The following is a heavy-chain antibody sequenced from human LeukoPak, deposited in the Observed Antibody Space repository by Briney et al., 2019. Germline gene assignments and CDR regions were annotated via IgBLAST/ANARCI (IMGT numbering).Heavy chain of an antibody. J-gene: IGHJ4*02. CDR2: IYYSGGT. CDR3: ARDNGSGYYYDY. V-gene: IGHV4-59*01. CDR1: GGSISRYY. D-gene: IGHD3-22*01. Sequence: PSETLSLTCTVSGGSISRYYWSWIRQPPGKGLEWIGYIYYSGGTNYNPSLKSRVTISIDTSKNQFSLKLSSVTAADMAIYYCARDNGSGYYYDYWGQRTLVTVSS.